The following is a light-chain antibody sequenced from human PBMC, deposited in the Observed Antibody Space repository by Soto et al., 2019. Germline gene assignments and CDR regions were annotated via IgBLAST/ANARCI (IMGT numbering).Light chain of an antibody. J-gene: IGLJ1*01. Sequence: QSVLTQPASVSGSPGQSVTISCTGTSSDVGAYNYVSWYQQHPGKAPKLMIYDVSNRPSGVSSRFSGSKSGNTASLTISGLQAEDEADYYCISHTGSTTPYGVGSGTKVTVL. V-gene: IGLV2-14*01. CDR2: DVS. CDR1: SSDVGAYNY. CDR3: ISHTGSTTPYG.